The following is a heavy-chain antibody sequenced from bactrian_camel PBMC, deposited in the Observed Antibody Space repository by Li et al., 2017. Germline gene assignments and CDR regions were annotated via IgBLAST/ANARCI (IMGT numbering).Heavy chain of an antibody. V-gene: IGHV3-2*01. Sequence: HVQLVESGGDSVQAGGSLRLSCAASGLTVSTACMGWFRQAPGKEREGVALLYISGGLTVYADSVKGRFTVSQDSAKNILYLQMNSLEPEDTAIYYCAAEPRQHESCVGSVVAIWAFGTTGQGTQVTVS. CDR3: AAEPRQHESCVGSVVAIWAFGT. CDR2: LYISGGLT. J-gene: IGHJ6*01. CDR1: GLTVSTAC. D-gene: IGHD6*01.